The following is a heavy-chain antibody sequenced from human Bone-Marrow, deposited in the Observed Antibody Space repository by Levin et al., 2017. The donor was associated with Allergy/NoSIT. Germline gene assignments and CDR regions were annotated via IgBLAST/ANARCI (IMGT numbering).Heavy chain of an antibody. CDR3: ATERNGDLAFDI. D-gene: IGHD2-21*02. CDR2: IWYDGSHI. J-gene: IGHJ3*02. Sequence: GESLKISCAVSGIRFSDYGMHWVRQAPGKGLEWVAIIWYDGSHIDYGDPVKGRFTIFRDNSKSTLFLQMDSLRAEDTAVYYCATERNGDLAFDIWGQGTMVTVAS. V-gene: IGHV3-33*01. CDR1: GIRFSDYG.